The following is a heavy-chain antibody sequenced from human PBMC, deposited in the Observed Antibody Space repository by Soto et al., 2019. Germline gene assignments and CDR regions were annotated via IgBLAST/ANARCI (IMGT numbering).Heavy chain of an antibody. J-gene: IGHJ3*02. CDR1: GFTFSNAW. Sequence: EVQLVESGGGLVKPGGSLRLSCAASGFTFSNAWMSWVRQAPGKGLEWVGRIKSKTDGGTTDYAAPVKGRFTISRDESKNTLYLQMNSLKTEDTAVYYCTTWGGYSSGWFYDAFDIWGQGTMVTVSS. CDR3: TTWGGYSSGWFYDAFDI. D-gene: IGHD6-19*01. CDR2: IKSKTDGGTT. V-gene: IGHV3-15*01.